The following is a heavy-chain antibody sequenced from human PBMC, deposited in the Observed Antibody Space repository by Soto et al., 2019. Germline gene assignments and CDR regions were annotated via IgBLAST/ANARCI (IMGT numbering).Heavy chain of an antibody. CDR2: ISPGGGST. Sequence: QVQLVQSGAEVKRPGASVKVSCKASGYTFTNYYMHWVRQAPGQGLEWMGIISPGGGSTTYAQKFQGRVTMARDTSTSTVALELSSLTSEDTAVYYCTRGGGVGGFDTAVPGRGWFDPWGRGTLVTVSS. CDR3: TRGGGVGGFDTAVPGRGWFDP. CDR1: GYTFTNYY. D-gene: IGHD6-19*01. V-gene: IGHV1-46*01. J-gene: IGHJ5*02.